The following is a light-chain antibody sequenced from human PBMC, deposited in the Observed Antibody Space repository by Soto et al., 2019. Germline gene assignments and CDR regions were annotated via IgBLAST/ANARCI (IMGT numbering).Light chain of an antibody. CDR1: QSISSY. CDR2: DAS. Sequence: DIQMTQSPSSLSASVGDRVTITCRASQSISSYLNWYQQKPGKAPKLLIYDASSLQSGVTSRFSGSGSGTDFTLTISSLQPEDFATYYCQQANSFPIGFGQGTRLEIK. J-gene: IGKJ5*01. V-gene: IGKV1-39*01. CDR3: QQANSFPIG.